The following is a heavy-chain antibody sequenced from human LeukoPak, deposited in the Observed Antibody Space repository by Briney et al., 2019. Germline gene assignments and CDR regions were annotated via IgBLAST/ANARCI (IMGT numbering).Heavy chain of an antibody. CDR2: INHSGST. D-gene: IGHD3-3*02. Sequence: SETLSLTCAVYGGSFSGYYWSWIRQPPGKGPEWIGEINHSGSTNYNPSLKSRVTISVDTSKNQFSLKLSSVTAADTAVYYCARSPFRRRGHAFDIWGQGTMVTVSS. CDR3: ARSPFRRRGHAFDI. CDR1: GGSFSGYY. V-gene: IGHV4-34*01. J-gene: IGHJ3*02.